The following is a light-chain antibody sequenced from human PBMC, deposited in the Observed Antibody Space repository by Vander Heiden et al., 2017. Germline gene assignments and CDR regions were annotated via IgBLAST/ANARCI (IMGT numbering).Light chain of an antibody. Sequence: QVVLTQSPSASASLGASVKLTCTLSSGHSNYAIAWHQQQPEKGPRYLMKVNSDGSHTKGDGIPDRFSGSSSGTERDLTISSLQAEDEDDYYCQTWGTGIRVFGGGTKLTVL. V-gene: IGLV4-69*01. CDR1: SGHSNYA. CDR3: QTWGTGIRV. CDR2: VNSDGSH. J-gene: IGLJ3*02.